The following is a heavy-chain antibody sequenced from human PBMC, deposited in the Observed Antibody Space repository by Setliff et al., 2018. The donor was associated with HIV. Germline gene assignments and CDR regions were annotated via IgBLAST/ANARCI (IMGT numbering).Heavy chain of an antibody. V-gene: IGHV1-69-2*01. CDR2: VDPEDGET. CDR3: ATVRIVGATEFDY. J-gene: IGHJ4*02. Sequence: GASVMVSCKASGYTFTNYFMHWVRQAPGEGLEWVGRVDPEDGETRYAMKLQGSVTISADTSTDTTYLSLTSLRSQDTAVYYCATVRIVGATEFDYWGQGTVVTVS. CDR1: GYTFTNYF. D-gene: IGHD1-26*01.